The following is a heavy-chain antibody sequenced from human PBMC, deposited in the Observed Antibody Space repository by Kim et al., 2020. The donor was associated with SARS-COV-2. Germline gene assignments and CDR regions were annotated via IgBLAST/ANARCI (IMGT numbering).Heavy chain of an antibody. CDR3: ARDSEAHKQQLAKI. Sequence: GGSLRLSCAASGFTFRSYAMHWVRQAPGKGLEWVAVISYDGSEKHYADSVKGRFTISRDNSKNTLYLQMDSLRAEDTAVYYCARDSEAHKQQLAKIWGQGTLVTVSS. J-gene: IGHJ4*02. V-gene: IGHV3-30*04. D-gene: IGHD6-13*01. CDR1: GFTFRSYA. CDR2: ISYDGSEK.